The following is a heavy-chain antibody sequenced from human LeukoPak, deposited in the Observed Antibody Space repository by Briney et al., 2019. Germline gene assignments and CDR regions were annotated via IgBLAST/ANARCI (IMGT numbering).Heavy chain of an antibody. Sequence: GGSLRLSCAASGFSFSRYGMHWVRQAPGKGLEGVALISHDGTNKNHADSVKGRFAISRDNSNNTLYLQMSSLRAEDTAVYYCARGPDALDYWGQGTLVTAPS. V-gene: IGHV3-30*03. D-gene: IGHD2-2*01. J-gene: IGHJ4*02. CDR2: ISHDGTNK. CDR3: ARGPDALDY. CDR1: GFSFSRYG.